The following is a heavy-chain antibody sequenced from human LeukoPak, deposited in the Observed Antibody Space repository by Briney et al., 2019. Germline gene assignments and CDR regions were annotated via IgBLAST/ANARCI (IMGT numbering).Heavy chain of an antibody. V-gene: IGHV1-2*02. D-gene: IGHD6-19*01. CDR3: ARVPGSAVAGEDY. CDR2: VNPNSGGT. CDR1: GYTFTDYY. Sequence: ASVKVSCKTSGYTFTDYYMHWVRQAHGQGLEWMGWVNPNSGGTNSAQKFQGRVTMTWDTSISTAYMELSRLRSDDTAVYYCARVPGSAVAGEDYWGQGTLVTVSS. J-gene: IGHJ4*02.